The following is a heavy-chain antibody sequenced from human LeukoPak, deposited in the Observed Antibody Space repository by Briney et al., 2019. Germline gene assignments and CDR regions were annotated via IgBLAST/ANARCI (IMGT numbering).Heavy chain of an antibody. D-gene: IGHD6-19*01. CDR1: GGSIGTNY. CDR2: IYYTGAT. V-gene: IGHV4-59*08. Sequence: PSETLSLTCTVSGGSIGTNYWTWIRQPPGKGLEYIGYIYYTGATNYNPSLKSRVTMSVDTSKNQFSLRLSSVTAADTAVYFCAKYGNSGWVIYYWGQGTLVTVSS. CDR3: AKYGNSGWVIYY. J-gene: IGHJ4*02.